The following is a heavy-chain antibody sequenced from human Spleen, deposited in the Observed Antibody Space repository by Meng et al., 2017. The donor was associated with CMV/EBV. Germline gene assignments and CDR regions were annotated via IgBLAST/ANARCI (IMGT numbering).Heavy chain of an antibody. J-gene: IGHJ4*02. Sequence: SGVSSGFTFSTYPMHWVRQAPGKGLEWVAVISYDGSNKYYADSVKGRFSISRDKSKNTLYLQMHSLRAEDTAVYYCARVGSGSYFDYWGQGTLVTVSS. D-gene: IGHD1-26*01. CDR3: ARVGSGSYFDY. CDR1: GFTFSTYP. V-gene: IGHV3-30*04. CDR2: ISYDGSNK.